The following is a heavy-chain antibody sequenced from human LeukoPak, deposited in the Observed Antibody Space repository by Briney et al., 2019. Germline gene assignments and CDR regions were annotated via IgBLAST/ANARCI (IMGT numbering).Heavy chain of an antibody. V-gene: IGHV5-51*01. CDR3: ARLPLGNWDIYFEY. D-gene: IGHD1/OR15-1a*01. Sequence: GGSLKISCKASGYSFTTYGIGWVRQMPGKGLEWMGIISPGDSKTRYSPSFQGQVTISADRSISTAYLQWSSLKASDTAMYYCARLPLGNWDIYFEYWGQGTLVTVSS. J-gene: IGHJ4*02. CDR2: ISPGDSKT. CDR1: GYSFTTYG.